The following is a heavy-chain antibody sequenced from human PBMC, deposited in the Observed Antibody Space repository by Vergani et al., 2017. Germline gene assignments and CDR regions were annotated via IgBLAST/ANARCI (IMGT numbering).Heavy chain of an antibody. D-gene: IGHD6-6*01. CDR2: FDPEHGEV. J-gene: IGHJ4*02. V-gene: IGHV1-24*01. CDR3: ATGLNFRPNYY. Sequence: QVQLVQSGSEVRKPGASVKVSCQVSGYSLTELTIHWVRQAPGKGLEWMGGFDPEHGEVTFAHHIQGRVTMTEDRSTDTAYMELSSLRSEDTAVYYCATGLNFRPNYYWGQGTLVTVSS. CDR1: GYSLTELT.